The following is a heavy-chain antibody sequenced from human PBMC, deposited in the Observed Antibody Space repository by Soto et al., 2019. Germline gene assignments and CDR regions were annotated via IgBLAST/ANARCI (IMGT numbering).Heavy chain of an antibody. CDR3: GRDQGGGGWYIYYYGRDV. J-gene: IGHJ6*04. V-gene: IGHV3-53*01. CDR2: IYSGGST. CDR1: GFTVSSNY. D-gene: IGHD6-19*01. Sequence: TGGSLRLSCAASGFTVSSNYMSWVRQAPGKGLEWVSVIYSGGSTYYADSVKGRFTISRDNSKNTLYLQMNSLRAEDTAVYYCGRDQGGGGWYIYYYGRDVGAKGPTVTLPS.